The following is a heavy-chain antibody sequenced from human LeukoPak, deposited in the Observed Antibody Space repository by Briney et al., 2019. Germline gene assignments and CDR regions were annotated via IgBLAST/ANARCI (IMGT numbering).Heavy chain of an antibody. V-gene: IGHV3-53*01. D-gene: IGHD4-23*01. CDR1: GFTVSGNY. Sequence: GGSLRLSCAASGFTVSGNYMSWVRQAPGKGLEWVSVIYSGGSTYYADSVKGRFTISRDNSKNTLYLQMNSLRAEDTAVYYCARAKFSRFVTTVVVSAFDIWGQGTMVTVSS. CDR2: IYSGGST. CDR3: ARAKFSRFVTTVVVSAFDI. J-gene: IGHJ3*02.